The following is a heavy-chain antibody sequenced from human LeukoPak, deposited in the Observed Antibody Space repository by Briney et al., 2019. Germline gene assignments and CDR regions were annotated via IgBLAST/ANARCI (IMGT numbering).Heavy chain of an antibody. D-gene: IGHD6-19*01. J-gene: IGHJ4*02. V-gene: IGHV4-59*01. CDR2: IYYSGST. CDR3: ASGWGYSEN. Sequence: SETLSLSCTLSGGSTRNYNWSGSPQPPGKGLEWIGFIYYSGSTNYNPSLKSRVTISVDTSKNQFSLKLSSVTAADTAVYYCASGWGYSENWGQRTLVTVSS. CDR1: GGSTRNYN.